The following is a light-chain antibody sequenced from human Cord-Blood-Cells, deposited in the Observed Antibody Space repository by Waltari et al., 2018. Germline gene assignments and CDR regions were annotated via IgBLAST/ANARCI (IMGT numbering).Light chain of an antibody. V-gene: IGKV4-1*01. CDR2: WAS. Sequence: DIVMTQSPDSLAVSLVESATINCKSSQSVLYSSNNKNYLAWYQQKPGQPPKLLIYWASTRESGVPDRFIGSGSGTDFTLTISSLQAEDVAVYYCQQYYSTPWTFGQGTKVEIK. CDR1: QSVLYSSNNKNY. CDR3: QQYYSTPWT. J-gene: IGKJ1*01.